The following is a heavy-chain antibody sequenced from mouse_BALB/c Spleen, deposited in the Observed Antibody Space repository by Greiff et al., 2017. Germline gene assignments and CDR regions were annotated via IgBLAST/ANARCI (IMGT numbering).Heavy chain of an antibody. CDR3: ARGRGNGAMDY. V-gene: IGHV5-4*02. J-gene: IGHJ4*01. D-gene: IGHD2-1*01. Sequence: EVQLVESGGGLVKPGGSLKLSCAASGFTFSDYYMYWVRQTPEKRLEWVATISDGGSYTYYPDSVKGRFTISRDNAKNNLYLQMSSLKSEDTAMYYCARGRGNGAMDYWGQGTSVTVSS. CDR1: GFTFSDYY. CDR2: ISDGGSYT.